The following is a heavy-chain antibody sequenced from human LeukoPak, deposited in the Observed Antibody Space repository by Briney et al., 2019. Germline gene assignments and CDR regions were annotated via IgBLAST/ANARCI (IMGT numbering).Heavy chain of an antibody. CDR1: GGSISSYY. CDR2: IHDSGHA. J-gene: IGHJ4*02. CDR3: ASFVLGSHFDS. V-gene: IGHV4-59*01. D-gene: IGHD2-15*01. Sequence: PSETLSLTCTLSGGSISSYYWSWIRQPPGKGLEWIGYIHDSGHADYNPSLKTRVIISSDTSKNQFSLKLSSVTAADTAVYYCASFVLGSHFDSWGQGTLVTVSS.